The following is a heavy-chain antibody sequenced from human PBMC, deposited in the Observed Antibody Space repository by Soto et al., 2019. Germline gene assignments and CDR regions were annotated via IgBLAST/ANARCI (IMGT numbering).Heavy chain of an antibody. CDR3: ARGVAGSGFDL. D-gene: IGHD6-19*01. J-gene: IGHJ4*02. CDR1: GDSASSNTAA. Sequence: SLTLSLTCVISGDSASSNTAAWNWIRSSPSRGLEWLGRTYYRSNWRHDYAVSVKSRITVNPDTSKNHFSLQLNSVTPDDTAVYYCARGVAGSGFDLWGQGTLVTVSS. V-gene: IGHV6-1*01. CDR2: TYYRSNWRH.